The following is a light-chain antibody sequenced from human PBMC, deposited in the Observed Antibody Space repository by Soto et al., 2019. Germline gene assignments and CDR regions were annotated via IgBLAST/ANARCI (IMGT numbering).Light chain of an antibody. V-gene: IGKV3-11*01. CDR1: QTVSGY. J-gene: IGKJ4*01. CDR3: QQRSNWPLT. CDR2: DAS. Sequence: EIVLTQYPATLSLSPGERATLSCRASQTVSGYLAWYQQKPGQAPRLLIYDASNRATGIPARFSGSGSGTDFTLTISSLEPEDFAAYYCQQRSNWPLTFGGGTKVEIK.